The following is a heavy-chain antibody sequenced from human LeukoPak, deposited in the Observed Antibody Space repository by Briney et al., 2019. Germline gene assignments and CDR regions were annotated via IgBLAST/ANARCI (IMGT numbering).Heavy chain of an antibody. CDR1: GFTFSSYG. D-gene: IGHD2-2*01. J-gene: IGHJ5*02. Sequence: PGRSLRLSCAASGFTFSSYGMHRVRQAPGKGLEWVAVISYDGSNKYYADSVKGRFTISRDNSKNTLYLQMNSLRAEDTAVYYCAKVGIPAATRSWFDPWGQGTLVTVSS. V-gene: IGHV3-30*18. CDR2: ISYDGSNK. CDR3: AKVGIPAATRSWFDP.